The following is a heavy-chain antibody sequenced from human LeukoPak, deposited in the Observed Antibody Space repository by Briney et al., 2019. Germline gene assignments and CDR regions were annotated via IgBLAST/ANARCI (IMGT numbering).Heavy chain of an antibody. CDR3: ARYCNGVTCYSGYDY. D-gene: IGHD2-15*01. CDR1: GFTVSSNY. J-gene: IGHJ4*02. Sequence: GGSLRLSCAASGFTVSSNYMSWVRQAPGKGLEWVSVIYGGGSTYYADSVKGRFTISRDNSKNTLYLQMGSLRAEDMAVYFCARYCNGVTCYSGYDYWGQGTLVTVSS. CDR2: IYGGGST. V-gene: IGHV3-66*01.